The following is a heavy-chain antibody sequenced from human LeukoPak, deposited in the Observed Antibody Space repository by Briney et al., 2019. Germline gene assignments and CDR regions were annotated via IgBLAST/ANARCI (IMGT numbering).Heavy chain of an antibody. Sequence: QPGGSLRLSCAASGFTVSSTYMSWVRQAPGKGLEWVSVIYKDGKIYYIDSVKGRFTISRDTSKNTLYLQMNSLRVEGTAVYYCASRHCSGGDCYFAGADPFDHWGQGTLVTVSS. CDR2: IYKDGKI. V-gene: IGHV3-53*01. D-gene: IGHD2-21*01. CDR1: GFTVSSTY. CDR3: ASRHCSGGDCYFAGADPFDH. J-gene: IGHJ4*02.